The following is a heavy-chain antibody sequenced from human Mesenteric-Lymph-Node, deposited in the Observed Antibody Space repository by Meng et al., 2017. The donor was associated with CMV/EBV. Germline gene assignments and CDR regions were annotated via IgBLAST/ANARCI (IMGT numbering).Heavy chain of an antibody. CDR1: GGSVSGDTYY. Sequence: GSLRLSCTVSGGSVSGDTYYWSWLRQPPGKGLEWIGYIYYTGRTYYNPSLKSRVTISVDMSKNQFSLKLISVTAADTAVYYCARDRTFGPNGNAAHDYYYGMDVWGQGTTVTVSS. D-gene: IGHD1-1*01. J-gene: IGHJ6*02. CDR2: IYYTGRT. CDR3: ARDRTFGPNGNAAHDYYYGMDV. V-gene: IGHV4-61*01.